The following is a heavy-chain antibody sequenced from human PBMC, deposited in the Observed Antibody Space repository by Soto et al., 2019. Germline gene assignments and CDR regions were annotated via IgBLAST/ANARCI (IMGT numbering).Heavy chain of an antibody. Sequence: SETLSLTCTVSGGSISSSSYYWGWIRQPPGKGLEWIGSIYYSGSTYYNPSLKSRVTISVDTSKNQFSLKLSSVTAADTAVYYCARRGFLQWSDWIDPRGQGTLVTVSS. V-gene: IGHV4-39*01. CDR1: GGSISSSSYY. J-gene: IGHJ5*02. D-gene: IGHD3-3*01. CDR3: ARRGFLQWSDWIDP. CDR2: IYYSGST.